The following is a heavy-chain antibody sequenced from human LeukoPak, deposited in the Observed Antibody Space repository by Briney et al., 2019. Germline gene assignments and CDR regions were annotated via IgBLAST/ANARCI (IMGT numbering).Heavy chain of an antibody. J-gene: IGHJ3*02. CDR3: ARVSGRSATVTTHTYRGTGPSRKKDAFDI. CDR2: IYYSGST. Sequence: SETLSLTCTVSGGSISSSSYYWGWIRQPPGKGLEWIGSIYYSGSTNYNPSLKSRVTISVDKSKNQFSLKLSSVTAADTAVYYCARVSGRSATVTTHTYRGTGPSRKKDAFDIWGQGTMVTVSS. CDR1: GGSISSSSYY. V-gene: IGHV4-39*07. D-gene: IGHD4-17*01.